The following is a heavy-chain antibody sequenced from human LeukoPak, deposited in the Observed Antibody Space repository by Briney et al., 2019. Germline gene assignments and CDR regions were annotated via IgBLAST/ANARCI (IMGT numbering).Heavy chain of an antibody. CDR1: GYTFTSYG. CDR3: ATARGYSGYELSKYYFDY. J-gene: IGHJ4*02. D-gene: IGHD5-12*01. V-gene: IGHV1-69*13. CDR2: IIPIFGTA. Sequence: ASVKVSCKASGYTFTSYGISWVRQAPGQGLEWMGGIIPIFGTANYAQKFQGRVTITADESTSTAYMELSSLRSEDTAVYYCATARGYSGYELSKYYFDYWGQGTLVTVSS.